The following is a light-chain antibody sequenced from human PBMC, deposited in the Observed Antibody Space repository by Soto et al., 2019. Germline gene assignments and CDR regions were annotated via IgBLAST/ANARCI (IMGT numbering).Light chain of an antibody. CDR3: QQYDALPLT. Sequence: DIQMTQSPSSLSTSVGDRVTITCRASQNIARYLNWYQQKPGKAPKLLIYDASTLQSGVPSRFSGSGSGTDFTFTISSLQPEDIATYYCQQYDALPLTFGGGTKVEIK. CDR2: DAS. J-gene: IGKJ4*01. CDR1: QNIARY. V-gene: IGKV1-33*01.